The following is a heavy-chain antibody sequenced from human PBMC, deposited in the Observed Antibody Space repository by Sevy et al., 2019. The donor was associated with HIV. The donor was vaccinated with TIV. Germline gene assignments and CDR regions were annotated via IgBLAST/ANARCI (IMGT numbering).Heavy chain of an antibody. CDR3: AKASSTSRYSVYYYYYGMDV. Sequence: GGSLRLSCAASGFTFSSYAMSWVRQAPGKGLEWVSAISGRGGSTYYADSVKGRFTISRDNSKNTLYLQMNSLRAEDTAVYYCAKASSTSRYSVYYYYYGMDVWGQGTTVTVSS. V-gene: IGHV3-23*01. CDR1: GFTFSSYA. J-gene: IGHJ6*02. CDR2: ISGRGGST. D-gene: IGHD2-2*02.